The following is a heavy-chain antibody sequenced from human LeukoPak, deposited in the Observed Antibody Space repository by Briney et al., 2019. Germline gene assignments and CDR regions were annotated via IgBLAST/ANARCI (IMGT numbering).Heavy chain of an antibody. V-gene: IGHV5-51*01. CDR3: ARAGYSNRWDGVDY. CDR2: IYPGDSDT. Sequence: NAGESLKISCKGSGYTFPTYWIGWVRQMPGKGLEWMGIIYPGDSDTRYSPSFQGQVTISVDKSINTAYLQWSSLKASDSAMYYCARAGYSNRWDGVDYWGQGTLVTVSS. CDR1: GYTFPTYW. J-gene: IGHJ4*02. D-gene: IGHD2/OR15-2a*01.